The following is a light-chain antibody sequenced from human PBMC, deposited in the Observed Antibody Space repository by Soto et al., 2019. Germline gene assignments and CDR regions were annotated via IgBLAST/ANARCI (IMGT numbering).Light chain of an antibody. CDR3: QQSYSTPYT. CDR2: TPS. Sequence: IHMTQSPSSLSASVGDRVTITCRASQRITTYLNLYQQKPGKAPKLLISTPSTLKGGVPSRFRGSVSGTDLTITIITLQPEDFATYFCQQSYSTPYTFGQGTKLEIK. V-gene: IGKV1-39*01. J-gene: IGKJ2*01. CDR1: QRITTY.